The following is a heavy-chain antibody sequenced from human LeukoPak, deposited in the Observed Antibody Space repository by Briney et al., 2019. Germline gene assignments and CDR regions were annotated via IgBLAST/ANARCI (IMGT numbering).Heavy chain of an antibody. CDR2: IYPGDSNT. CDR1: GYSFTNYW. Sequence: GESLKISCKGSGYSFTNYWIGWVRQMPGKGLEWMGIIYPGDSNTRYSPSFQGHVTISADRSISTASLQWSSLKVSDTAMYYCARHITMVRGVNWYFDLWGRGTLVTVSS. J-gene: IGHJ2*01. V-gene: IGHV5-51*01. D-gene: IGHD3-10*01. CDR3: ARHITMVRGVNWYFDL.